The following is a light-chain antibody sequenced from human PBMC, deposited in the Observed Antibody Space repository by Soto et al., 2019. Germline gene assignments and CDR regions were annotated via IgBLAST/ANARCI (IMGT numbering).Light chain of an antibody. V-gene: IGKV3-20*01. J-gene: IGKJ4*01. CDR1: QNIKSGY. CDR2: DAS. CDR3: QRYGGLPHT. Sequence: IVLTQSPDTLSLSPGERATLSCRASQNIKSGYLAWYQQKPGQALRLLIFDASRRATGTADRFSGSGSGTDFTLTISGLEPEDFAVYYCQRYGGLPHTFGGGTKVEIK.